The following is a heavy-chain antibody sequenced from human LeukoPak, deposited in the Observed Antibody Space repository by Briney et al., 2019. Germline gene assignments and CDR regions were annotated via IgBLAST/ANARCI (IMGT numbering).Heavy chain of an antibody. CDR3: AKMGAAVASYYYYYMDV. CDR2: IQYDVSDK. CDR1: GFTFSDYG. Sequence: PGGSLRLSCAASGFTFSDYGMHWVRQAPGKGLEWVAFIQYDVSDKYYGDSVKGRFAISRDNSKNTLYLQMNSLRAGDTAVYYCAKMGAAVASYYYYYMDVWGKGTTVTVSS. D-gene: IGHD6-13*01. V-gene: IGHV3-30*02. J-gene: IGHJ6*03.